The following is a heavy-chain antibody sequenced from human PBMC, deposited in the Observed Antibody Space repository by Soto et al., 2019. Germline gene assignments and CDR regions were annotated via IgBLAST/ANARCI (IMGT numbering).Heavy chain of an antibody. D-gene: IGHD2-15*01. J-gene: IGHJ5*02. CDR3: AKDSSVLVGAGDWFDP. CDR1: GFTFSSYV. Sequence: GGSLRLSCAASGFTFSSYVMSWVRQAPGKGLEWVSGISGSGVSTYYADSVKGRFTISRDNSKNTLYLQMSSLRAEDTALYYCAKDSSVLVGAGDWFDPWGQGTLVTVSS. V-gene: IGHV3-23*01. CDR2: ISGSGVST.